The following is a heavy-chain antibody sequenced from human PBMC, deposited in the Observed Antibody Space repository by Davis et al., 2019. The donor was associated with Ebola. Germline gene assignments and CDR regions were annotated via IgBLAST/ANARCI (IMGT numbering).Heavy chain of an antibody. CDR2: FDPEDGET. CDR3: AREERGEVVVIDY. V-gene: IGHV1-24*01. CDR1: GYTLTELS. Sequence: AASVKVSCKVSGYTLTELSMHWVRQAPGKGLEWMGGFDPEDGETIYAQKFQGRVTMTTDTSTSTAYMELKSLRSDDTAVYYCAREERGEVVVIDYWGQGTLVTVSS. J-gene: IGHJ4*02. D-gene: IGHD2-15*01.